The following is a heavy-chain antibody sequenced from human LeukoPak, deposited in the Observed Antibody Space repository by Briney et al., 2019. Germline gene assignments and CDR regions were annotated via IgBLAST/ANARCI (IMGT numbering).Heavy chain of an antibody. CDR3: TRDTPYDSSGYYYSFYYYYYYMDV. V-gene: IGHV3-49*04. D-gene: IGHD3-22*01. J-gene: IGHJ6*03. CDR2: IRSKAYGGTT. CDR1: GFTFGDYA. Sequence: GRSLRLSCTASGFTFGDYAMSWVRQAPGKGPEWVGFIRSKAYGGTTEYAASVKGRFTISRDDSKSIAYLQMNSLKTEDTAVYYCTRDTPYDSSGYYYSFYYYYYYMDVWGKGTTVTVSS.